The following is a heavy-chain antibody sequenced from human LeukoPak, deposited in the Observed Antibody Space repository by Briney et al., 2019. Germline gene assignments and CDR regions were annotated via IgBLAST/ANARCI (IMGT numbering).Heavy chain of an antibody. J-gene: IGHJ6*03. D-gene: IGHD6-6*01. CDR1: GYTFTGYD. V-gene: IGHV1-8*03. CDR2: MNPNSGNT. Sequence: ASVKVSCKASGYTFTGYDINWVRQATGQGLEWMGWMNPNSGNTGYAQKFQGRVTITRNTSISTAYMELSSLRSEDTAVYYCARGQAARPIYHYYMDVWGKGTTVTVSS. CDR3: ARGQAARPIYHYYMDV.